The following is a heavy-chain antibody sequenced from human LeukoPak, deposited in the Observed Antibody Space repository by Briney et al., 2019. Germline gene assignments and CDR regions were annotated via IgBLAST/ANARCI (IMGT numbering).Heavy chain of an antibody. CDR3: ARDLSSTSNWELDY. CDR2: INANSGGT. V-gene: IGHV1-2*06. D-gene: IGHD7-27*01. CDR1: GGTFSSYA. Sequence: ASVKVSCKASGGTFSSYAISWVRQAPGQGLEWMGRINANSGGTEYAQNFQGRVTMTRDTSISTASMELSRLTSDDTAVYYCARDLSSTSNWELDYWGQGTLVTVSS. J-gene: IGHJ4*02.